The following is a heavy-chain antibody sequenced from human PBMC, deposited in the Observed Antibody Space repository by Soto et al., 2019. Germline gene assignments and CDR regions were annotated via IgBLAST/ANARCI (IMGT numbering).Heavy chain of an antibody. CDR2: ISAYNGNT. CDR1: GYTFTSYG. D-gene: IGHD3-16*01. CDR3: EFAVDWGNQGPHRIYY. J-gene: IGHJ4*02. V-gene: IGHV1-18*01. Sequence: QVQLVQSGAEVKKPGASVKVSCKASGYTFTSYGISWVRQAPGQGLEWMGWISAYNGNTNYAQKLQGRVTMTTDTATSTGNVEVRGMRFSDRGMEYCEFAVDWGNQGPHRIYYWVQGTLVTVSS.